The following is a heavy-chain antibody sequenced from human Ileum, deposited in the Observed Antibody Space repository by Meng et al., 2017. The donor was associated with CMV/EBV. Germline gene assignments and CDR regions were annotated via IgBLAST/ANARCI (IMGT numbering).Heavy chain of an antibody. Sequence: QQWGPGLLKPSETLSLTCAVSVEPLNGFFCSWIRQPPGRGLEWIGEVNNRGRTNYNPSLKSRLTISIDTSKRQLSLMVTSVTAADSAIYYCASGRLQFTPSALQHWGPGTLVTVSS. CDR1: VEPLNGFF. CDR3: ASGRLQFTPSALQH. V-gene: IGHV4-34*02. J-gene: IGHJ1*01. CDR2: VNNRGRT. D-gene: IGHD5-24*01.